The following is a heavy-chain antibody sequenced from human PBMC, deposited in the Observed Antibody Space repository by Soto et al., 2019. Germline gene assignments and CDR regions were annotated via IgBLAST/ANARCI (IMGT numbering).Heavy chain of an antibody. V-gene: IGHV4-31*03. D-gene: IGHD3-22*01. J-gene: IGHJ5*02. CDR3: ARMYSSGSGWFHP. Sequence: SETLSLTCFVSGYSITAGGYYWSWIRQHPGKGLEWIGSFYSSGSIIYNPSLRSRVSISGDTSSNQFSVSLTSVTAADTARYYCARMYSSGSGWFHPWGQGTPVTVS. CDR2: FYSSGSI. CDR1: GYSITAGGYY.